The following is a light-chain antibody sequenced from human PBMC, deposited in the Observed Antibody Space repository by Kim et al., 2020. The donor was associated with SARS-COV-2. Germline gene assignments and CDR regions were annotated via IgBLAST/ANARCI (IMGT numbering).Light chain of an antibody. CDR2: GKN. CDR1: RLRSYY. CDR3: NSRDSNDNVV. V-gene: IGLV3-19*01. Sequence: VAVGQTVRITCQGDRLRSYYATWYQQKPGQAPILVIYGKNNRPSGIPDRFSGSSSGNTASLTITGIQAGDEADYYCNSRDSNDNVVFGGGTQLTVL. J-gene: IGLJ2*01.